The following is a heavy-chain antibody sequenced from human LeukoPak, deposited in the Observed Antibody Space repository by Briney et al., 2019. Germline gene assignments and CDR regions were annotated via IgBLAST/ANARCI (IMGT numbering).Heavy chain of an antibody. D-gene: IGHD6-13*01. Sequence: GESLKIFCKGSGYSFTSYWIGWGRQMPGKGREWMGSIYPGDSDTRYSPPLPGQVTIPDDKSISPASLQWSTLNASDPAMYYCARGERVAAHSFDPWGQGTLVTVSS. V-gene: IGHV5-51*03. CDR1: GYSFTSYW. J-gene: IGHJ5*02. CDR3: ARGERVAAHSFDP. CDR2: IYPGDSDT.